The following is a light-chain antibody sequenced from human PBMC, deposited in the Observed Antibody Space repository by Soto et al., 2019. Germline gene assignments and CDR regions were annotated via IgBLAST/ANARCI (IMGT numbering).Light chain of an antibody. V-gene: IGKV3-11*01. CDR3: QQRDNWPIT. CDR1: QSISSY. J-gene: IGKJ5*01. Sequence: EIVLTQSPATLSLSPGERATLSCRASQSISSYLTWYQQKPGQAPRLLIFDASKRATGIPARFSGSGSGTYFTRTITSLEPEDVAVYYCQQRDNWPITFGQGTRLESK. CDR2: DAS.